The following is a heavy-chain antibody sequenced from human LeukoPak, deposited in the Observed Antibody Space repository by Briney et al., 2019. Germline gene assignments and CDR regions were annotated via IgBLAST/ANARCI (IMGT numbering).Heavy chain of an antibody. J-gene: IGHJ4*02. CDR2: INPSGGST. CDR3: ASPEVGY. D-gene: IGHD2-15*01. Sequence: ASVKVSCXASGYTFTNSYIHWVRQARGQGLEWMGIINPSGGSTNYAQKFQGRVTMTRDTSTSTVYMELYSLRSEDTAVYYCASPEVGYWGQGTLVTVSS. CDR1: GYTFTNSY. V-gene: IGHV1-46*03.